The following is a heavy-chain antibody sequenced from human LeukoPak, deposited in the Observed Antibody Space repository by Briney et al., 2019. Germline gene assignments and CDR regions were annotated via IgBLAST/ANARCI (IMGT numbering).Heavy chain of an antibody. J-gene: IGHJ3*02. CDR2: ISSSSTI. Sequence: GGSLRLSCAASGFTFSSYSMNWVRQAPGKGLEWVSYISSSSTIYYADSVKGRFTISRDNAKNSLYLQMNSLRAEDTAVYYCAREAYYDRGAFDIWGQGTMVTVSS. CDR1: GFTFSSYS. D-gene: IGHD3-22*01. V-gene: IGHV3-48*01. CDR3: AREAYYDRGAFDI.